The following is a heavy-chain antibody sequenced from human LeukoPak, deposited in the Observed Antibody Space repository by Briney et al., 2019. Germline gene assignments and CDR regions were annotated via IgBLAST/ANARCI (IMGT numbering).Heavy chain of an antibody. CDR1: GFTFSSYA. Sequence: PEGSLRLSCAASGFTFSSYAMHWDRQAPGKGLEWVAVISYDGSNKYYADSVKGRFTISRDNSKNTLYLQMNSLRAEDTAVYYCAREGDGDYSFDYWGQGTLVTVSS. V-gene: IGHV3-30-3*01. D-gene: IGHD4-17*01. CDR2: ISYDGSNK. CDR3: AREGDGDYSFDY. J-gene: IGHJ4*02.